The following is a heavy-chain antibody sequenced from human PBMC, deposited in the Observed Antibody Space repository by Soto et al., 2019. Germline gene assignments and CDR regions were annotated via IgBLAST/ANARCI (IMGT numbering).Heavy chain of an antibody. D-gene: IGHD3-3*01. V-gene: IGHV1-18*01. CDR1: GYIFTDYG. CDR2: ISAYNGNT. J-gene: IGHJ4*02. Sequence: QVQMVQSGAEVKKPGASVKVSCQTSGYIFTDYGISWVRQAPGQGLEWMGWISAYNGNTQYVQKFQGRVTMTTDTSTSTAYMELRNLRSDDTAIYYCARVGSAVGYYDFLSGETKACEDWGQGTLVTVSS. CDR3: ARVGSAVGYYDFLSGETKACED.